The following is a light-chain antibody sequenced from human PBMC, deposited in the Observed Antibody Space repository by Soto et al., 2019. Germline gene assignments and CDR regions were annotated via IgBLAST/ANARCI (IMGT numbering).Light chain of an antibody. J-gene: IGLJ2*01. CDR1: SSDVGGYNY. CDR2: DVS. V-gene: IGLV2-14*01. Sequence: QSVLTQPASVSGCPGQSITISCTGTSSDVGGYNYVSWYQQHPGKAPKLMIYDVSNRPSGVSNRFSGSKSGNTASLTISGLQAEDEADYYCSSYTSSSTTVFGGGTKVTVL. CDR3: SSYTSSSTTV.